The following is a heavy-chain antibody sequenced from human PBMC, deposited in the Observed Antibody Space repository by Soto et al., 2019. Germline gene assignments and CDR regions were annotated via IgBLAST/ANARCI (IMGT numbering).Heavy chain of an antibody. Sequence: PGESLKISCLGSGYTFTDYWIAWVRQMPGKGLEWMGIIYPDDSDVRYSPSFQGQVTMSVDKSSNTAYLQWTSLKASDTAMYYCARQSSDTYSDYFDPWGQGTLVTVS. D-gene: IGHD2-15*01. CDR1: GYTFTDYW. CDR3: ARQSSDTYSDYFDP. CDR2: IYPDDSDV. V-gene: IGHV5-51*01. J-gene: IGHJ5*02.